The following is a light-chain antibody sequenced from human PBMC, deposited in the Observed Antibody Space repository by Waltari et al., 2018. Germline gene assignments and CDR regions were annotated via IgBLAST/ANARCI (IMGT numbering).Light chain of an antibody. CDR3: QQANTNTFPPT. Sequence: DLQMPQYPSSVSASVGDRVTITCRASQGISSWLAWYQQKPGKAPKLLIYAASSLQSGVPSRFSGSGSGTHFTLTISSLQPEDFATYYCQQANTNTFPPTFDQGTKVVSK. CDR2: AAS. V-gene: IGKV1-12*02. J-gene: IGKJ1*01. CDR1: QGISSW.